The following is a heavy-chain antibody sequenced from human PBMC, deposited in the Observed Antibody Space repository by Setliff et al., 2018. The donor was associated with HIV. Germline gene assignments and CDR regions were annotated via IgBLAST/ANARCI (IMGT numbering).Heavy chain of an antibody. V-gene: IGHV1-18*01. D-gene: IGHD6-19*01. CDR3: ARVQWVVSSNVGLDY. Sequence: ASVKVSCKASGYTFTSYGISWLRQAPGQGLEWMGWISGYSGNTNYAQKFQDRVTMTTDTPTSTVYMELRGLRSDDTAVYYCARVQWVVSSNVGLDYWGQGTQVTVSS. J-gene: IGHJ4*02. CDR2: ISGYSGNT. CDR1: GYTFTSYG.